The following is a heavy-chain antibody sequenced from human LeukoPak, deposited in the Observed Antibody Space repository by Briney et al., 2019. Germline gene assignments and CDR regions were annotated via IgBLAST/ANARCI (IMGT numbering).Heavy chain of an antibody. CDR3: ARQGGGPYSGSPFDF. Sequence: ASVKVSCKTSGYSFTSYAVHWVRQAPGQRPEWMGWINVVNGDTRYSQNFQGRVTISGDTSATTVYMELRSLRSEDTVIYYCARQGGGPYSGSPFDFWGQGTLVTVSS. D-gene: IGHD1-26*01. CDR1: GYSFTSYA. J-gene: IGHJ4*02. CDR2: INVVNGDT. V-gene: IGHV1-3*01.